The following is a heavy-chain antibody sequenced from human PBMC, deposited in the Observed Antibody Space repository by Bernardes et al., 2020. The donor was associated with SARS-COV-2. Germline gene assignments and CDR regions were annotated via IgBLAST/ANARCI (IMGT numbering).Heavy chain of an antibody. V-gene: IGHV1-8*01. CDR1: GYTFTSYD. Sequence: ASVKVSCKASGYTFTSYDINWVRQATGQGLEWMGWMNPNSGNTGYAQKFQGRVTMTRNTSISTAYMELSSLRSEDTAVYYCARGRVRVSGQCLVLELYYFDYGGQGNLVTVSS. CDR3: ARGRVRVSGQCLVLELYYFDY. D-gene: IGHD6-19*01. CDR2: MNPNSGNT. J-gene: IGHJ4*02.